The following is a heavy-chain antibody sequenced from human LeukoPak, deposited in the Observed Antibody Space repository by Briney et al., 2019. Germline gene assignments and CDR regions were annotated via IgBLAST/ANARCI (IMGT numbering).Heavy chain of an antibody. Sequence: GGSLRLSCAASGFTVSSNYMSWVRQAPGKGLEWVSVIYSGGSTYYADSVKGRFTISRDNSKNTLYLQMNSLKAEDTAVYYCARDSPPGSSSWYGMDVWGQGPTVTVSS. V-gene: IGHV3-66*01. CDR3: ARDSPPGSSSWYGMDV. D-gene: IGHD6-13*01. J-gene: IGHJ6*02. CDR1: GFTVSSNY. CDR2: IYSGGST.